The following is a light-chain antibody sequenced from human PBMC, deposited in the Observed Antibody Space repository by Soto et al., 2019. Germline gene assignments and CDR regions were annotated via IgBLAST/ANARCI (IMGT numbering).Light chain of an antibody. J-gene: IGLJ1*01. V-gene: IGLV2-14*01. CDR1: SNNVGGYNF. Sequence: QSVLTQPASVSGSPGQSITISCSGTSNNVGGYNFVSWYQQHPGKAPKLMIYEVSNRPSGVSNRFSGSKSGSTASLTSSGLQAEDEADYYCSSYTSSDTLFVFGTGTKLTVL. CDR3: SSYTSSDTLFV. CDR2: EVS.